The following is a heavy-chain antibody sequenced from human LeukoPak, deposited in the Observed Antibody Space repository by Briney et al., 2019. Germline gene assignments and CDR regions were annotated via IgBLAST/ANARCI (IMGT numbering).Heavy chain of an antibody. J-gene: IGHJ4*02. V-gene: IGHV3-21*01. Sequence: GRSLRLSCAASGFTFDDYAMHWVRQAPGKGLEWVSSISSSSSYIYYADSVKGRFTISRDNAKNSLYLQMNSLRAEDTAVYYCARDGRTGDSFDYWGQGTLVTVSS. CDR1: GFTFDDYA. CDR2: ISSSSSYI. CDR3: ARDGRTGDSFDY. D-gene: IGHD1-14*01.